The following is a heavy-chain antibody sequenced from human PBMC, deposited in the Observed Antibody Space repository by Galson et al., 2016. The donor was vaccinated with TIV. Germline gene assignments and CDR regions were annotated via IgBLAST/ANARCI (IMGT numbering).Heavy chain of an antibody. D-gene: IGHD2-2*01. V-gene: IGHV3-74*03. Sequence: SLRLSCAGSGFTFSTYWMQWVRQASGKGLVWVSRINREGSNTTYADSVKGRFTISRDNAKNTLYLQMNSLRDDDTAVYYCAREGYCSSNSCYPDYWGQGSLVTVSS. J-gene: IGHJ4*02. CDR3: AREGYCSSNSCYPDY. CDR1: GFTFSTYW. CDR2: INREGSNT.